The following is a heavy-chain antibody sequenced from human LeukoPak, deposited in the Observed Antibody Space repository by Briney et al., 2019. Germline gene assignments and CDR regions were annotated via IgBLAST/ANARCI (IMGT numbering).Heavy chain of an antibody. CDR3: AGGGGNQNDFDY. D-gene: IGHD4-23*01. V-gene: IGHV4-30-4*01. J-gene: IGHJ4*02. Sequence: PSQTLSLTCTVSGGSISSGGYYWSWIRQPPGKGLEWIGYIYYSGSTYYNPSLKSRVTISVDTSKNQFSLKVRSVTAADTAVYYCAGGGGNQNDFDYWGQGTLVTVSS. CDR1: GGSISSGGYY. CDR2: IYYSGST.